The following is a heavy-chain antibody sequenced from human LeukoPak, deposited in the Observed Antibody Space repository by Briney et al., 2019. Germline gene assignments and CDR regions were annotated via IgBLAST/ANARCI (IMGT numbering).Heavy chain of an antibody. V-gene: IGHV3-9*01. D-gene: IGHD6-19*01. Sequence: GGSLRLSCAASGFPFDDYAMHWVRQAPGKGLEWVSGISWNSGSIGYADSVKGRFTISRDNSKNTLYLQMNSLRAEDTAVYYCARSIAVAGTEVDYWGQGTLVTASS. CDR1: GFPFDDYA. CDR2: ISWNSGSI. J-gene: IGHJ4*02. CDR3: ARSIAVAGTEVDY.